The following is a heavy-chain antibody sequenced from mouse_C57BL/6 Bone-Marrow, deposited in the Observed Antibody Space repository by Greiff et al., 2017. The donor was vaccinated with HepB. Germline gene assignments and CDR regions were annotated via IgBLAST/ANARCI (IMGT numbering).Heavy chain of an antibody. CDR2: IKPNNGGT. V-gene: IGHV1-22*01. J-gene: IGHJ2*01. D-gene: IGHD1-1*01. CDR1: GYTFTDYN. Sequence: DVQLQESGPELVKPGASVKMSCKASGYTFTDYNMNWVKQSHGKSLEWIGDIKPNNGGTSYNQKFKGKATLTVNKSSSTAYMELRSLTSEDTAVYYCASEDGCITTEVVPVYYWGQGTALTVSA. CDR3: ASEDGCITTEVVPVYY.